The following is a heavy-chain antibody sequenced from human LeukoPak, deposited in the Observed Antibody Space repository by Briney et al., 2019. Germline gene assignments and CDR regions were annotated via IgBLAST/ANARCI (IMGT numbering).Heavy chain of an antibody. CDR1: GGSISSYY. CDR3: ASSHFISGSVWDY. D-gene: IGHD3-10*01. J-gene: IGHJ4*02. CDR2: IYYSGST. Sequence: NTSETLSLTCTVSGGSISSYYWSWIRQPPGKGLEWIGYIYYSGSTNYNPSLKSRVTISVDTSKNQFSLKLSSVTAADTAVYYCASSHFISGSVWDYWGQGTLVTVSS. V-gene: IGHV4-59*01.